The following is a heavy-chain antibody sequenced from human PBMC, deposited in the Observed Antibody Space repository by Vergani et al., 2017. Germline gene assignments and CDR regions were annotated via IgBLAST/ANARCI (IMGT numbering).Heavy chain of an antibody. Sequence: EVQLVESGGGLVQPGGSLRLSCAASGFTFSSYWMHWVRQAPGKGLVWVSRINSDGSSTIYADSVKGRFTISRDNAKNTLYLQMNSLRAEDTAVYYCARDLLPDYDFWSGYSHAYYYYYGMDVWGQGTTVTVSS. CDR2: INSDGSST. CDR3: ARDLLPDYDFWSGYSHAYYYYYGMDV. CDR1: GFTFSSYW. J-gene: IGHJ6*02. D-gene: IGHD3-3*01. V-gene: IGHV3-74*01.